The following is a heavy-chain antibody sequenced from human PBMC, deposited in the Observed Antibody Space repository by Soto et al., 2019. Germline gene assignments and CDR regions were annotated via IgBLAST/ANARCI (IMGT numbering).Heavy chain of an antibody. CDR3: ARSVYYYGSGSYRTPDYSSYGLDV. Sequence: QVQLVQSGAEVKKPGASVKVSCQASGYTFTSYAMHWVRQAPGQRLEWMGWINAGSGKTKYSQKFQGTLTTTRDTSASTAYMELSSLRSEDTAVYYCARSVYYYGSGSYRTPDYSSYGLDVWGRGTTVTVSS. V-gene: IGHV1-3*01. CDR2: INAGSGKT. D-gene: IGHD3-10*01. J-gene: IGHJ6*02. CDR1: GYTFTSYA.